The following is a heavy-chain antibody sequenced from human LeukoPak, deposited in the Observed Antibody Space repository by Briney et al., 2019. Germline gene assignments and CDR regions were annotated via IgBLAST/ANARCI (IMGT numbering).Heavy chain of an antibody. CDR3: ARGGYCSGGSCRYFDY. CDR1: GFTFSSYW. V-gene: IGHV3-7*01. D-gene: IGHD2-15*01. Sequence: GGSLRLSCAASGFTFSSYWMSWVRQAPGKGLEWVANIKQDGSEKYYVDSVKGQFTISRDNAKNSLYLQMNSLRAEDTAVYYCARGGYCSGGSCRYFDYWGQGTLVTVSS. CDR2: IKQDGSEK. J-gene: IGHJ4*02.